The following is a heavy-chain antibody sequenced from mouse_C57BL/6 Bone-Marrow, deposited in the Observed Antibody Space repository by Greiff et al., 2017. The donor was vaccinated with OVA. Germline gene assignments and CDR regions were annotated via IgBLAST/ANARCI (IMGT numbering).Heavy chain of an antibody. D-gene: IGHD2-5*01. CDR1: GYSITSGYD. J-gene: IGHJ1*03. Sequence: EVKLVESGPGMVKPSQSLSLTCTVTGYSITSGYDWHWIRHFPGNKLEWMGYISYSGSTNYNPSLKSRISITHDTSKNHFFLKLNSVTTEDTATYYCARADYSNYDWYFDVWGTGTTVTVSS. V-gene: IGHV3-1*01. CDR3: ARADYSNYDWYFDV. CDR2: ISYSGST.